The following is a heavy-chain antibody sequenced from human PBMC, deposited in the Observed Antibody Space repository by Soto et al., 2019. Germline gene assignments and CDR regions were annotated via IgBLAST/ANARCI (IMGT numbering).Heavy chain of an antibody. V-gene: IGHV4-39*01. CDR1: GGSISSGSYY. CDR2: IFYSGST. Sequence: SETLSLTCTVSGGSISSGSYYWAWIRQPPGKGLEWIGSIFYSGSTYYNPSLNSRVTMSVATSKSQFSLNLNSVTAADTAVYLCASQRGYSSSSGPGGRYYFDYWGQGTLVTVSS. J-gene: IGHJ4*02. CDR3: ASQRGYSSSSGPGGRYYFDY. D-gene: IGHD6-13*01.